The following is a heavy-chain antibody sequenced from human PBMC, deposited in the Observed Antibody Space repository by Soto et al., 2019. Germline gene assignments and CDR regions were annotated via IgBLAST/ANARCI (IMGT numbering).Heavy chain of an antibody. CDR3: AKHGGGGHTVDY. J-gene: IGHJ4*02. Sequence: EVQLLESGGGLVQPGGSLRLSCAASGFTFSSYAMSWVRQAPGKGLEWVSAISASGGSTYYADSVKGRFTISRDNSKNTLYLQMNSLRAEDTAVYYCAKHGGGGHTVDYWGQGTLVTVSS. CDR1: GFTFSSYA. D-gene: IGHD2-15*01. V-gene: IGHV3-23*01. CDR2: ISASGGST.